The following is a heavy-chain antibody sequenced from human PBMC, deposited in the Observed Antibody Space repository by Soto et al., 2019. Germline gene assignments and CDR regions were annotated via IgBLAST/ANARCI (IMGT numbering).Heavy chain of an antibody. CDR3: ARAYSFYDSSGRRIDY. V-gene: IGHV3-21*04. CDR2: ISSSGSTI. CDR1: GFTFSSYS. Sequence: EVQLVESGGGLVKPGGSLRLSCAASGFTFSSYSMNWVRQAPGKGLEWVSSISSSGSTIYYADSVKGRFTISRDNAKNSLYLQMNSLRAEDTAVYYCARAYSFYDSSGRRIDYWGQGTLVTVSS. D-gene: IGHD3-22*01. J-gene: IGHJ4*02.